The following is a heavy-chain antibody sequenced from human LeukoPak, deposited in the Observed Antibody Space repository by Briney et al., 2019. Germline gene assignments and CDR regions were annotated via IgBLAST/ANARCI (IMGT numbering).Heavy chain of an antibody. CDR1: GGSISTSSTY. CDR2: IYSSGTT. CDR3: ARRLAGDGPTHNWFDP. V-gene: IGHV4-39*01. D-gene: IGHD6-13*01. J-gene: IGHJ5*02. Sequence: SVTLSLTCTVSGGSISTSSTYWGWIRQPPGKDLEWFGSIYSSGTTYYYAPLKSRVTITTDTSNNQFSLKMTSVTAADNAVYYCARRLAGDGPTHNWFDPWGQRTPVTVSS.